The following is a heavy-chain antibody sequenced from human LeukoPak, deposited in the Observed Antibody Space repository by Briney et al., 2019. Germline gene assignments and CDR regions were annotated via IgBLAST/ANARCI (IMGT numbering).Heavy chain of an antibody. Sequence: AGSLRLSSAASGFTFSNAWMSWVRQAPGKGLEWVGRINSKTDGGTTDYAATVKGRFTISRDDSKNMLYLQMNSLKTEGTAVYYCTTPPDIVVVRAAPGAFDIWGQGTMVTVSS. J-gene: IGHJ3*02. CDR2: INSKTDGGTT. V-gene: IGHV3-15*01. CDR1: GFTFSNAW. CDR3: TTPPDIVVVRAAPGAFDI. D-gene: IGHD2-2*01.